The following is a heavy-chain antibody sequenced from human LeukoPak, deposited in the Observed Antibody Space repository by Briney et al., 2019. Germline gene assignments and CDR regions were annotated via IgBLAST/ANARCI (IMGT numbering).Heavy chain of an antibody. D-gene: IGHD3-9*01. V-gene: IGHV3-21*01. CDR2: ISSSSSYI. J-gene: IGHJ4*02. CDR3: ARDRDDILTGPGDY. CDR1: GFTFSSYS. Sequence: KPGGSLRLSCAASGFTFSSYSMNWVRQAPGKGLEWVSSISSSSSYIYYADSVKGRFTISRDNAKNSLYPQMNSLRAEDTAVYYCARDRDDILTGPGDYWGQGTLVTVSS.